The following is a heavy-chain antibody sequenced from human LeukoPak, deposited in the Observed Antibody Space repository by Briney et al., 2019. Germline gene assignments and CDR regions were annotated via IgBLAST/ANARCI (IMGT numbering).Heavy chain of an antibody. D-gene: IGHD6-13*01. CDR2: MNPNSGNT. CDR3: ARGRIAAAGTGYFQH. Sequence: VASVKVSCKASGGTFSSYAISWVRQAPGQGLEWMGWMNPNSGNTGYAQKFQGRVTMTRNTSISTAYMELSSLRSEDTAVFYCARGRIAAAGTGYFQHWGQGTLVTVSS. J-gene: IGHJ1*01. V-gene: IGHV1-8*02. CDR1: GGTFSSYA.